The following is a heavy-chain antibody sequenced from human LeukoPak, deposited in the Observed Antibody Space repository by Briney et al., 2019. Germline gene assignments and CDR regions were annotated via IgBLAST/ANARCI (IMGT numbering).Heavy chain of an antibody. D-gene: IGHD3-10*01. CDR2: IYYSGST. J-gene: IGHJ4*02. CDR1: GGSISHYF. Sequence: SETLSLTCTVSGGSISHYFWSWIRQPPGKPLEWIGYIYYSGSTNYNPSLKSRLTISVDTPKDQFSLKLSSVTAADTAVYYCARDITYYYGSGSYYNRNFDYWGQGTLVTVSS. V-gene: IGHV4-59*12. CDR3: ARDITYYYGSGSYYNRNFDY.